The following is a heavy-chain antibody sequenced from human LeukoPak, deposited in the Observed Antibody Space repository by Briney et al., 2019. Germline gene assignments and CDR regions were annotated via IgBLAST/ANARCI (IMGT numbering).Heavy chain of an antibody. V-gene: IGHV3-53*01. CDR3: GRDDADVYNYGIQY. J-gene: IGHJ4*02. CDR1: ESIVSSRY. Sequence: GRSLRLTCVGSESIVSSRYMAWVRQAPGKGLEWVSVIYGGGKTYHADFVKGRFTISRDNSKNTLSLQMDNVRAEDTAVYFCGRDDADVYNYGIQYWGQGTLVTVSS. CDR2: IYGGGKT. D-gene: IGHD5-24*01.